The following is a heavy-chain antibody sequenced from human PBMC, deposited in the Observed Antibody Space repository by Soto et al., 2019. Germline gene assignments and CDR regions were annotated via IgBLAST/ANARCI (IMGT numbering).Heavy chain of an antibody. Sequence: QLQLQESGPGLVKPSETLSLTCTVSRGSISSGIYYWLWIRQPPGKGLEWIGGLYYNGSRYYNPSLKSRVTISVDTSKNQFSLTMNSVTAADTAVYYCARPPWGSGYYYGMDVWGQGTTVTVSS. CDR2: LYYNGSR. CDR1: RGSISSGIYY. D-gene: IGHD7-27*01. J-gene: IGHJ6*02. V-gene: IGHV4-39*01. CDR3: ARPPWGSGYYYGMDV.